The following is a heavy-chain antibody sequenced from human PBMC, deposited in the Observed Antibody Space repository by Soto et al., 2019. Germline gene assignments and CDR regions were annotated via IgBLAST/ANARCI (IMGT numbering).Heavy chain of an antibody. CDR3: ARGYDYGDYPLDY. CDR1: GYTFTSYA. Sequence: QVQLVQSGAEVKKPGASVKVSCKASGYTFTSYAMHWVRQAPGQRLEWMGWINAGNGNTKYSQKCQGRVTITRDTSASTAYMELSSLRSEDTAVYYCARGYDYGDYPLDYWGQGTLVTVSS. V-gene: IGHV1-3*01. D-gene: IGHD4-17*01. CDR2: INAGNGNT. J-gene: IGHJ4*02.